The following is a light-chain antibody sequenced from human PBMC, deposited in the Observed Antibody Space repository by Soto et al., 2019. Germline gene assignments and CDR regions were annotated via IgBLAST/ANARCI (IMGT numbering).Light chain of an antibody. CDR1: SSDVGGYNY. CDR2: DVS. CDR3: SSYTSSSTRVV. V-gene: IGLV2-14*03. J-gene: IGLJ2*01. Sequence: QSALTQPASVSGSPGLSITISCTGTSSDVGGYNYVSWYQQHPGKAPKVMIYDVSKRPSGVSNRFSGSKSGNTASLTISGLQVEDEADYYCSSYTSSSTRVVFGGGTKLTVL.